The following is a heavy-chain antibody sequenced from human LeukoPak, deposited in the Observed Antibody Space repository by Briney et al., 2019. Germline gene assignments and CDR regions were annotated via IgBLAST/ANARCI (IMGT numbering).Heavy chain of an antibody. CDR1: GFTFSDYG. Sequence: GGSLRPSCTASGFTFSDYGMSWVRQAPGKGLEWVGFIRSKTYGGTTEYAASVKGRFIISRDDSKSIAYLQMNSLKTEDTAVYYCTRGSPIDYWGQGTLVSVSS. V-gene: IGHV3-49*04. CDR2: IRSKTYGGTT. J-gene: IGHJ4*02. CDR3: TRGSPIDY.